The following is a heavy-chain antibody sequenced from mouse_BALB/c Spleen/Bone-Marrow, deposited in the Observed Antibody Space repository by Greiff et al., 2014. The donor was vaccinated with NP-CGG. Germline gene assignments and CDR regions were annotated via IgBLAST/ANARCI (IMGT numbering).Heavy chain of an antibody. CDR2: ISSGGSYT. Sequence: EVQLVESGGDLVKPGGSLKLSCAASGFTFSTYGMSWVRQTPDKRLEWVATISSGGSYTYYPGSVKGRFTISRDNAKNTLYLQMSSLKSEDTAMYYCAGRGNWDVRRYFDVWGAGTTVTVSS. D-gene: IGHD4-1*01. CDR3: AGRGNWDVRRYFDV. CDR1: GFTFSTYG. V-gene: IGHV5-6*01. J-gene: IGHJ1*01.